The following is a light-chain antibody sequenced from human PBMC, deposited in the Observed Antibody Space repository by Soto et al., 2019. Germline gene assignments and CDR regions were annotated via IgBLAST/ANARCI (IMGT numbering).Light chain of an antibody. CDR1: SSDVGGYNY. CDR2: EVS. Sequence: QSALTQPPSASGSPGQSVTISCTGTSSDVGGYNYVSWYQQHPGKAPKLMIYEVSKRPSGVPDCFSGSKSGNTASLTVSGRQAEDEADYDCSSYAGSNNFVVFGGGTKLTVL. V-gene: IGLV2-8*01. J-gene: IGLJ2*01. CDR3: SSYAGSNNFVV.